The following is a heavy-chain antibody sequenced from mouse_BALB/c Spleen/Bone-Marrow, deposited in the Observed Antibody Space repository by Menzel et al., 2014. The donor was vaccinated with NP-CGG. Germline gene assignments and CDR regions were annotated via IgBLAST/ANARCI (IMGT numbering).Heavy chain of an antibody. V-gene: IGHV7-3*02. CDR1: GFTFTDYY. Sequence: EVKVVESGGGLVQPGGSLRLSCATSGFTFTDYYMSWVRQPPGKALEWLGFIRNKANGYTIEYSASVKGRFTISRDNSQSILYLQMNTLRAEDSATYYCAREIINDYHWYFDVWGAGTTVTVSS. J-gene: IGHJ1*01. CDR3: AREIINDYHWYFDV. D-gene: IGHD1-1*01. CDR2: IRNKANGYTI.